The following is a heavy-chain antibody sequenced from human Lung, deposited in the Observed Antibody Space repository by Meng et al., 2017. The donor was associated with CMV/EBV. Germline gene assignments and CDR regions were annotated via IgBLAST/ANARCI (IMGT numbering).Heavy chain of an antibody. CDR3: ARDRLVGATEGLDY. J-gene: IGHJ4*02. Sequence: QVQLVQSGAEVXXXXXSVQGSXXTSGYTFSDYYINWVRQAPGQGLEWMGWINPNTGGTNYAQKFQGRVTMSRDTSISTFYMYLSRLRSDDTALYYCARDRLVGATEGLDYWGQGTLVTVSS. CDR1: GYTFSDYY. V-gene: IGHV1-2*02. D-gene: IGHD1-26*01. CDR2: INPNTGGT.